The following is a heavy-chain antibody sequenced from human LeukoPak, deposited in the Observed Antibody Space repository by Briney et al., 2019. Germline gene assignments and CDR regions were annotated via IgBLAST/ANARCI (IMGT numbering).Heavy chain of an antibody. CDR3: ATAARRGEIEY. Sequence: GGSVKVSCKASGYTFTNYGISWVRQAPGQGLEWMGWINTYNGDTNYAQKLQGRVSMTKDRSTSTAYMDLRSLRSDDTAVYYCATAARRGEIEYWGQGTLVTVSS. D-gene: IGHD6-6*01. V-gene: IGHV1-18*01. CDR2: INTYNGDT. J-gene: IGHJ4*02. CDR1: GYTFTNYG.